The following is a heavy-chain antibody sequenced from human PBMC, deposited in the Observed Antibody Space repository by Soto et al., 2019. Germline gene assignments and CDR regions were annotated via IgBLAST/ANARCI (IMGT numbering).Heavy chain of an antibody. Sequence: PGGSLRLSCAASGFSFGSYALSWVRQAPGKGLEWVSTISGSDGNTFSADSVKGRFSISRDDSKNTLFLQMDNLRAEDTAVYFCVKGSRPIPNVSGLVYGRYWGQGTSVTVSS. CDR3: VKGSRPIPNVSGLVYGRY. D-gene: IGHD6-19*01. CDR2: ISGSDGNT. V-gene: IGHV3-23*01. J-gene: IGHJ4*02. CDR1: GFSFGSYA.